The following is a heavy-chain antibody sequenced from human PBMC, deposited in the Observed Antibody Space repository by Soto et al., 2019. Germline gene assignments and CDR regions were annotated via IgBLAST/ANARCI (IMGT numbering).Heavy chain of an antibody. Sequence: PSETLSLTCTVSGGSISSGGYYWSWIRQHPGKGLEWIGYIYYSGSTYYNPSLKSRVTISVDPSKNQFSLKLSSVTAADPAVYYCASGGATERADYYYGMDVWGQGTTVTVSS. CDR1: GGSISSGGYY. CDR2: IYYSGST. D-gene: IGHD4-4*01. CDR3: ASGGATERADYYYGMDV. V-gene: IGHV4-31*03. J-gene: IGHJ6*02.